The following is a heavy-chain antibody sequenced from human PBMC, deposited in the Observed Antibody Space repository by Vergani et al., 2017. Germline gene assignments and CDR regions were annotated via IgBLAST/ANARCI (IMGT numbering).Heavy chain of an antibody. V-gene: IGHV1-46*03. J-gene: IGHJ4*02. CDR3: ARPHGDILPPDPRRLDY. CDR2: INPSGGST. CDR1: GYTFTSYY. Sequence: QVQLVQSGAEVKKPGASVKVSCKASGYTFTSYYMHWVRQAPGQGLEWMGIINPSGGSTSYAQKFQGRVTMTRDTSTSTVYMGLSSLRSADTAVYYCARPHGDILPPDPRRLDYWGQGTLVTVSS.